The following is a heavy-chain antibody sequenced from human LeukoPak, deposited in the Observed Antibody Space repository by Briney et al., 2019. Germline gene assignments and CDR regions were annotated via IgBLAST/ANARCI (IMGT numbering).Heavy chain of an antibody. CDR3: ARGDGHIYDY. Sequence: ASVKVSCKASGGTFSSYAIIWVRQAPGQGLEWMGRIIPILGIANYAQKFQGRVTITADKSTSTAYMELSSLRSEDTAVYYCARGDGHIYDYWGQGTLVTVSS. D-gene: IGHD5-24*01. V-gene: IGHV1-69*04. CDR1: GGTFSSYA. J-gene: IGHJ4*02. CDR2: IIPILGIA.